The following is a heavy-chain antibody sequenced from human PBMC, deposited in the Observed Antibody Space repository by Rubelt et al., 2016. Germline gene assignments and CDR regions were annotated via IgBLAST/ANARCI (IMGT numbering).Heavy chain of an antibody. CDR3: ARGRTYNWFDP. V-gene: IGHV4-4*02. J-gene: IGHJ5*02. CDR1: GGSINNSNW. Sequence: QLQLQESGPGLVKPSGTLSLTCAVSGGSINNSNWWSWVRQPPGKGLEWIGEINHSGSTNYNPSLKSRVTISVDTSKNQFSLKLSSVTAADTAVFYCARGRTYNWFDPWGQGTLVTVSS. CDR2: INHSGST.